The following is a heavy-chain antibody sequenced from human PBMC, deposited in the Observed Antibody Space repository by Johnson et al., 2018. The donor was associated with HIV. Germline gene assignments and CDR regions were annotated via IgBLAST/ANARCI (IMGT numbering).Heavy chain of an antibody. D-gene: IGHD1-26*01. V-gene: IGHV3-30*02. J-gene: IGHJ3*02. CDR2: IRYDGSNT. Sequence: QVQLVESGGGLVQPGGSLRLSCAASGFTFSSYAMSWVRQAPGKGLEWVAFIRYDGSNTYDADSVRGRFTISRDNSKNTLYLQMNSLKTEDTALYYCTTDVPGGPYYNAFDIWGQGTMVTVSS. CDR1: GFTFSSYA. CDR3: TTDVPGGPYYNAFDI.